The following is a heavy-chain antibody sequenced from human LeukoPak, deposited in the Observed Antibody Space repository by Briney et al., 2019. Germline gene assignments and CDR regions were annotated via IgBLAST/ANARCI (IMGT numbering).Heavy chain of an antibody. CDR3: VRTRRNDAFDI. Sequence: PGGSLRLSCAASGFIFSDYYMSWIRQAPGKGLEWVSIIYSGGSTYYADSVKGRFSISRDNSKNMLYLQMNSLRAEDTAVYYCVRTRRNDAFDIWGQGTMVTVSS. CDR1: GFIFSDYY. V-gene: IGHV3-66*01. CDR2: IYSGGST. J-gene: IGHJ3*02.